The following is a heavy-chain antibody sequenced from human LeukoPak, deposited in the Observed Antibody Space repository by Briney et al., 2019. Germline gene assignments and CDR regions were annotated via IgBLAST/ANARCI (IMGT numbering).Heavy chain of an antibody. CDR3: VFPYWQDLDH. D-gene: IGHD2-15*01. CDR2: ISSSGSTI. Sequence: GGSLRLSCAASGFTFSSYSMQWIRQAPGKGLEWVSHISSSGSTIYYADSVKGRFTISRDNAKESLYLQMSSLRDEDTAVYYCVFPYWQDLDHWGQGTLVTVSS. J-gene: IGHJ4*02. CDR1: GFTFSSYS. V-gene: IGHV3-48*02.